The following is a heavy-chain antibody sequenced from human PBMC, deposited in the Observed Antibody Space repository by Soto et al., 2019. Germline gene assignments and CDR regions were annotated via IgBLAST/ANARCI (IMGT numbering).Heavy chain of an antibody. CDR1: GYSFTSYW. CDR3: ARPWPHYDSSGPCDAFDI. CDR2: IYPGDSDT. Sequence: GESLKISCNGSGYSFTSYWIGWVRQMPGKGLEWMGIIYPGDSDTRYSPSFQGQVTISADKSISTAYLQWSSLKASDTAMYYCARPWPHYDSSGPCDAFDIWGQGTMVTVSS. V-gene: IGHV5-51*01. D-gene: IGHD3-22*01. J-gene: IGHJ3*02.